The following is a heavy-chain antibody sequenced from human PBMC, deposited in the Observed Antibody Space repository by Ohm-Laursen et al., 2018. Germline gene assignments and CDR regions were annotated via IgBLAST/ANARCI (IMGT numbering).Heavy chain of an antibody. J-gene: IGHJ6*02. CDR1: GFTFSTSY. Sequence: SLRLSCSASGFTFSTSYMSWVRQAPGKGLGWVSYIGTTPSTIYYADSVKGRFTISRDNAKNSLYLQMSSLGAEDTAVYYCAKWGGYSYGSNYYGMDVWGQGTTVTVSS. CDR2: IGTTPSTI. V-gene: IGHV3-48*01. D-gene: IGHD5-18*01. CDR3: AKWGGYSYGSNYYGMDV.